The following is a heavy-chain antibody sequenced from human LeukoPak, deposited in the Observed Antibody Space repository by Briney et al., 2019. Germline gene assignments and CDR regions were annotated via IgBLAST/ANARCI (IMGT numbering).Heavy chain of an antibody. D-gene: IGHD6-13*01. V-gene: IGHV3-30*04. CDR1: GFTFSSYA. Sequence: PGGSLRLSCAASGFTFSSYAMHWVRQAPGKGLEWVTIISFDGSNKYYADSVKGRFTISRDNSKNTLYLQMNSLRAEDTAVYYCAKDRAAAGYYYYYYMDVWGKGTTVTISS. J-gene: IGHJ6*03. CDR3: AKDRAAAGYYYYYYMDV. CDR2: ISFDGSNK.